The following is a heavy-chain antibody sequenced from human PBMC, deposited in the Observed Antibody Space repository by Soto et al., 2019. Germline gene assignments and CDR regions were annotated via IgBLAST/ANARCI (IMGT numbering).Heavy chain of an antibody. CDR3: ARVAYYYDSSGYFY. J-gene: IGHJ4*02. V-gene: IGHV3-48*01. D-gene: IGHD3-22*01. CDR2: ISPSSSSI. Sequence: CVSLRLSCAAAGFTFRSYSMHWVRQAPGKGLEWVSYISPSSSSIYYADSVKGRFTISRDNAKNSLYLQMNSLRAEDTAVYCCARVAYYYDSSGYFYWGQGTLVTVS. CDR1: GFTFRSYS.